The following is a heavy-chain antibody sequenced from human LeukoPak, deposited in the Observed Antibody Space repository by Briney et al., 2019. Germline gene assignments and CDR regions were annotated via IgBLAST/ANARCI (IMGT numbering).Heavy chain of an antibody. CDR2: IYYSGST. CDR3: ARGGETYYYDSSGYPDY. CDR1: GGSISSYY. J-gene: IGHJ4*02. D-gene: IGHD3-22*01. Sequence: SETPSLTCTVSGGSISSYYWSWIRQPPGKGLEWIGYIYYSGSTNYNPSLKSRVTISVDTSKNQSSLKLSSVTAADTAVYYCARGGETYYYDSSGYPDYWGQGTLVTVSS. V-gene: IGHV4-59*01.